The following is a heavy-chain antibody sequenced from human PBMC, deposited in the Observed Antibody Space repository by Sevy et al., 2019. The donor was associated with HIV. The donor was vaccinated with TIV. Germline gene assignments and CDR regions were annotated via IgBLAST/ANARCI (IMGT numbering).Heavy chain of an antibody. V-gene: IGHV4-31*03. CDR2: IFYSGST. J-gene: IGHJ6*02. D-gene: IGHD6-6*01. CDR1: GGSISSNGYC. CDR3: ARDRYSSSPWDYFNALDV. Sequence: SETLSLTCTVSGGSISSNGYCWSWIRQHPGKGLEWIGYIFYSGSTYYNPSLKSRVSISVDTSKNEFSLKLSSVTAADTAVYYCARDRYSSSPWDYFNALDVWGQGTTVTVSS.